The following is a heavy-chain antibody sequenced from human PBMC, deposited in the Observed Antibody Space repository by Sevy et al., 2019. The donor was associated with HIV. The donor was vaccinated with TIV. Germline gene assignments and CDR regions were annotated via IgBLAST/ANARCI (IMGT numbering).Heavy chain of an antibody. J-gene: IGHJ5*02. CDR1: GFDFTEHQ. CDR3: VRGTVVCLGGAWFDP. Sequence: GGSLRLSCVASGFDFTEHQMHWVRQPVGKGLEWIAAIGIYGDTYYMGSVKGRFTISREDANNSLFLQLASLTVGDTATYYCVRGTVVCLGGAWFDPWGQGTLVTVSS. V-gene: IGHV3-13*04. D-gene: IGHD3-16*01. CDR2: IGIYGDT.